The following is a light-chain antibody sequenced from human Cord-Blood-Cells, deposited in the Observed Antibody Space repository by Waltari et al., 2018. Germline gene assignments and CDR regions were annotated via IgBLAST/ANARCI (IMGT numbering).Light chain of an antibody. CDR2: EGS. CDR1: SSNVGSYNL. Sequence: QSALTQPASVSGSPGQSITLSCTGTSSNVGSYNLVSWYQQTPGKAPKRMIYEGSKRPSGVSNRFAGSKSGNTASLTISGLQAEDEADYYCCSYAGSWVFGGGTKLTVL. CDR3: CSYAGSWV. J-gene: IGLJ3*02. V-gene: IGLV2-23*01.